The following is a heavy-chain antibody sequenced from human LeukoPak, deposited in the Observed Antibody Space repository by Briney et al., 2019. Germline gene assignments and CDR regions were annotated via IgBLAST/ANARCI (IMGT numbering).Heavy chain of an antibody. J-gene: IGHJ4*02. Sequence: GGSLRLPCAASGFTFSSDGMHWVRQAPGKGLEWVAFIRYDGSNKYYADSVKGRFTISRDNSKNTLYLQMNSLRAEDTAVYYCAKDLDIVVVPAVGPLVGYWGQGTLVTVSS. D-gene: IGHD2-2*03. V-gene: IGHV3-30*02. CDR1: GFTFSSDG. CDR3: AKDLDIVVVPAVGPLVGY. CDR2: IRYDGSNK.